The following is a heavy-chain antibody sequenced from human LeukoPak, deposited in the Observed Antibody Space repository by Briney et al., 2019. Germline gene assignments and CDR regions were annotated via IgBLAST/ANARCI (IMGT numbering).Heavy chain of an antibody. CDR1: GFTFSSYA. Sequence: GGSLRLSCAASGFTFSSYAMHWVRQAPGKGLEWVAVISHDGSNKYYADSVKGRFTISRDNSKNTLYLQMNSLRAEDTAMYYCATDYGGNSGPDWGQGTLVTVSS. CDR2: ISHDGSNK. CDR3: ATDYGGNSGPD. D-gene: IGHD4-23*01. J-gene: IGHJ4*02. V-gene: IGHV3-30*04.